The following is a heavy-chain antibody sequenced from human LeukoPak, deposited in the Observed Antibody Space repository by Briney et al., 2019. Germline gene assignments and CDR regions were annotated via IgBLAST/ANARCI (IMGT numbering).Heavy chain of an antibody. D-gene: IGHD6-19*01. CDR2: IYYSGST. Sequence: SQTLSLTCTVSGGSISSYYWSWIRQPPGKGLEGIGYIYYSGSTNYNPSLKSRVTISVDTSKSQFSLKLSSVTAADTAVYYCARWGYSSGWYYFDYWGQGTLVTVSS. J-gene: IGHJ4*02. V-gene: IGHV4-59*08. CDR1: GGSISSYY. CDR3: ARWGYSSGWYYFDY.